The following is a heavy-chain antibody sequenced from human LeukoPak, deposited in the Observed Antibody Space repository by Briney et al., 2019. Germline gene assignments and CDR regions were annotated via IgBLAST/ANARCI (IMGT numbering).Heavy chain of an antibody. V-gene: IGHV1-69*06. Sequence: ASVKVSCKASGGTFSSYAISWVRQAPGQGLEWMGGIIPIFGTANYAQKFQGRVTITADKSTSTAYMELSSLRSEDTAVYYCAEAVAGTNYYYYYMDVWGKGTTVTVSS. CDR2: IIPIFGTA. J-gene: IGHJ6*03. D-gene: IGHD6-19*01. CDR3: AEAVAGTNYYYYYMDV. CDR1: GGTFSSYA.